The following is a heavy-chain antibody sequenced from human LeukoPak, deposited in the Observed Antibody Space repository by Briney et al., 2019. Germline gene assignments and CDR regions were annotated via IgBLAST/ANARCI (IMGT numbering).Heavy chain of an antibody. CDR1: GFTFSSYA. D-gene: IGHD2-2*01. V-gene: IGHV3-23*01. CDR2: ISGSGGST. J-gene: IGHJ4*02. Sequence: GGSLRLSCAASGFTFSSYAMSWVRQAPGKGLEWVSAISGSGGSTYYADSVKGRFTISRDNSKNTLYLQMNSLRAEDTAVYYCAKVGGMVVVPAAMFYFDYWGQGTLVTVSS. CDR3: AKVGGMVVVPAAMFYFDY.